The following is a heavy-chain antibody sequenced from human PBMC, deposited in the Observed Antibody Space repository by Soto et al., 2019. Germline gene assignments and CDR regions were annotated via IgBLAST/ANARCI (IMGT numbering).Heavy chain of an antibody. V-gene: IGHV1-46*03. CDR2: INPSGGST. CDR3: ARCNWNRHRCAEYFQH. D-gene: IGHD1-20*01. CDR1: GYTFTSYY. J-gene: IGHJ1*01. Sequence: ASVKVSCKASGYTFTSYYMHWVRQAPGQGLEWMGIINPSGGSTSYAQKFQGRVTMTRETSTSTVYMELSSLRSEDTAVYYCARCNWNRHRCAEYFQHWGQGTLVTVSS.